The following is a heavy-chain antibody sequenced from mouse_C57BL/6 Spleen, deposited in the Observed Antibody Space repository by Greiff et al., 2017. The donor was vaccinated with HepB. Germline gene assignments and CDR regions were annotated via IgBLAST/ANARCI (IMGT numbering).Heavy chain of an antibody. CDR1: GFSFNTYA. V-gene: IGHV10-1*01. CDR2: IRSKSNNYAT. Sequence: VQLQQSGGGLVQPKGSLKLSCAASGFSFNTYALNWVRQAPGKGLEWVARIRSKSNNYATYYADSVKDRFTISRDDSESMLYLQMNNLKTEDTAMYYCVRHKGWLLPMDYWGQGTSVTVSS. J-gene: IGHJ4*01. CDR3: VRHKGWLLPMDY. D-gene: IGHD2-3*01.